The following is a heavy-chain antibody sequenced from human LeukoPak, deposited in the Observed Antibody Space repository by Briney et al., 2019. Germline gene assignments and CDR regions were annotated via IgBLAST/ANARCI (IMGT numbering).Heavy chain of an antibody. Sequence: SETLSLTCAVYGGTFSGYYWSWIRQPPGKGLEWVGEINHSGSTNYNPSLKSGGSITVDTSKNQFSLKLSSVTAADTAVYDCARRTRRAAATTRDAFDIWGQGTMVTVSS. J-gene: IGHJ3*02. V-gene: IGHV4-34*01. CDR3: ARRTRRAAATTRDAFDI. D-gene: IGHD2-15*01. CDR1: GGTFSGYY. CDR2: INHSGST.